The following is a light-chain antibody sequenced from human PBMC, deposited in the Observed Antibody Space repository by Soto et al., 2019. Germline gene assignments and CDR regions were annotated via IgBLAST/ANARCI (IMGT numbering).Light chain of an antibody. J-gene: IGKJ4*01. CDR2: GAS. CDR3: QQYNNWPPLT. CDR1: QSVSSN. Sequence: EIVMTQSPATLSVSPGERATLSCRASQSVSSNLAWYPQKPGQAPRLLIYGASTRATGIPARFSGSGSGTGFTLTISSLQSEDFAVYYCQQYNNWPPLTFGGGTKVEIK. V-gene: IGKV3-15*01.